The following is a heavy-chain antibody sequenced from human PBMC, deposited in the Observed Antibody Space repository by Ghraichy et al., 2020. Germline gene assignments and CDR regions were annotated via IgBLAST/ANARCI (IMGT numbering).Heavy chain of an antibody. J-gene: IGHJ4*02. Sequence: SQTLSLTCTVSGGSISSSSYYWGWIRQPPGKGLEWIGSIYYSGSTYYNPSLKSRVTISVDTSKNQFSLKLSSVTAADTAVYYCASPDFWSGYYAGVGYWGQGTLVTVSS. CDR3: ASPDFWSGYYAGVGY. V-gene: IGHV4-39*01. CDR2: IYYSGST. CDR1: GGSISSSSYY. D-gene: IGHD3-3*01.